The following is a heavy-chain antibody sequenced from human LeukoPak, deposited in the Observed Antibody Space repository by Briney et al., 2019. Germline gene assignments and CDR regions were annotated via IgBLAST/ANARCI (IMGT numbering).Heavy chain of an antibody. CDR1: GYTFTGYY. J-gene: IGHJ5*02. V-gene: IGHV1-2*02. Sequence: ASVKVSCKASGYTFTGYYMHWVRQAPGQGLEWMGWINPNSGGTNYAQKFQGRVTMTRDTSISTAYMELSRLRSDDTAVYYCARFPDYDFWSGPNWFDPWGQGTLVTVSS. CDR2: INPNSGGT. CDR3: ARFPDYDFWSGPNWFDP. D-gene: IGHD3-3*01.